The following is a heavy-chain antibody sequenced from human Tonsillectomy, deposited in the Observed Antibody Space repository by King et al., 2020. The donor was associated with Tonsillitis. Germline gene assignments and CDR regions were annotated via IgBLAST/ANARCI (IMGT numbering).Heavy chain of an antibody. CDR2: ISYDGSNK. CDR3: AKGPGDFWSGYVGMDV. CDR1: GFTFSTYG. J-gene: IGHJ6*02. D-gene: IGHD3-3*01. Sequence: VQLVESGGGVVQPGRSLRLSCAASGFTFSTYGMHWVRQAPGKGLEWVAVISYDGSNKYYADSVKGRFTISRDNSKNTLYLQMNSLRAEDTAVYYCAKGPGDFWSGYVGMDVWGQGTTVTVSS. V-gene: IGHV3-30*18.